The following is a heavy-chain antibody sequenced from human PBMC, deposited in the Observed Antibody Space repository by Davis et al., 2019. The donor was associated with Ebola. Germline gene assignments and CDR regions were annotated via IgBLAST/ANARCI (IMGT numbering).Heavy chain of an antibody. V-gene: IGHV3-64D*08. D-gene: IGHD3-10*01. J-gene: IGHJ6*02. CDR1: AFTFIRSA. CDR3: ARARGAYYYYGMDV. Sequence: GGSLRLSCSASAFTFIRSAMHWVRQAPGKGLEYVSAISSNGGSTYYADSVKGRFTISRDNSKNTLYLQMSSLRAEGTAVYYCARARGAYYYYGMDVWGQGTTVTVS. CDR2: ISSNGGST.